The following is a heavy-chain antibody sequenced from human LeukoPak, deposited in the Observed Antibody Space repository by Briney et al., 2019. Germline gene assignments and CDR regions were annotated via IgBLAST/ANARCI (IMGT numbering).Heavy chain of an antibody. V-gene: IGHV4-59*01. CDR2: IYYSGST. CDR1: GGSISSYY. CDR3: ARGGRGGYSYGSDY. D-gene: IGHD5-18*01. Sequence: SETLSLTCTVSGGSISSYYWSWIRQPPGKGLEWIGYIYYSGSTNYNPSLKSRVTISLDTSKNQFSLKLSSVTAADTAVYYCARGGRGGYSYGSDYWGKGTLVTVSS. J-gene: IGHJ4*02.